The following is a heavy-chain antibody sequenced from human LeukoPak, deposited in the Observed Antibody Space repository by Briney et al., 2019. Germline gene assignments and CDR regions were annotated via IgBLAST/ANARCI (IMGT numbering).Heavy chain of an antibody. CDR2: INPNSGGT. J-gene: IGHJ5*02. CDR1: GGTFSSYA. V-gene: IGHV1-2*02. Sequence: ASVKVSCKASGGTFSSYAISWVRQAPGQGLEWMGWINPNSGGTNYAQKFQGRVTMTRDTSISTAYMELSRLRSDDTAVYYCARDQAYCSSTSCYRNNWFDPWGQGTLVTVSS. D-gene: IGHD2-2*01. CDR3: ARDQAYCSSTSCYRNNWFDP.